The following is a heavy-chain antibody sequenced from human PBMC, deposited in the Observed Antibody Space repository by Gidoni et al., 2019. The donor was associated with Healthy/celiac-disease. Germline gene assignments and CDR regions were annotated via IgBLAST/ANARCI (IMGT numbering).Heavy chain of an antibody. CDR3: ARADGRVAAAGYAEYLQH. J-gene: IGHJ1*01. Sequence: QVPLVESGGGVVQPGRSLRLSCAASGSTFSDDGWHWVRQAPGKGLEWVAVIWDDGSNKYYADSVKGRFTISRENSKNTLYLQMSSLRAEDTAVYYCARADGRVAAAGYAEYLQHWGQGTLVTVSS. CDR1: GSTFSDDG. CDR2: IWDDGSNK. V-gene: IGHV3-33*01. D-gene: IGHD6-13*01.